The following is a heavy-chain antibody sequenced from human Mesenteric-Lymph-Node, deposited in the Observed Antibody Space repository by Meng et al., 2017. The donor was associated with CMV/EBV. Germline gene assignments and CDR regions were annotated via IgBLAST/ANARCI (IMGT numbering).Heavy chain of an antibody. J-gene: IGHJ5*02. V-gene: IGHV1-18*01. Sequence: ASVKVSCKASGGTFSSYTISWVRQAPGQGLEWMGWISAYNGDSSYAQNFQGRFTMTTDTSTATAYMEVRNLTSDDTAVYYCARDYCSTTNCKFDPWGQGTLVTVSS. CDR2: ISAYNGDS. CDR1: GGTFSSYT. D-gene: IGHD2-2*01. CDR3: ARDYCSTTNCKFDP.